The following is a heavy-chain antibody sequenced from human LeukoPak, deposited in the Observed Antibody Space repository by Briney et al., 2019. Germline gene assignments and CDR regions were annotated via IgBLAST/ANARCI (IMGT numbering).Heavy chain of an antibody. CDR3: AREMARGDYSFDY. V-gene: IGHV4-61*02. CDR2: IYTSGST. J-gene: IGHJ4*02. CDR1: GGSISSSSYY. D-gene: IGHD4-17*01. Sequence: SETLSLTCTVSGGSISSSSYYWSWIRQPAGKGLEWIGRIYTSGSTNYNPSLKSRVTMSVDTSKNQFSLKLSSVTAADTAVYYCAREMARGDYSFDYWGQGTLVTVSS.